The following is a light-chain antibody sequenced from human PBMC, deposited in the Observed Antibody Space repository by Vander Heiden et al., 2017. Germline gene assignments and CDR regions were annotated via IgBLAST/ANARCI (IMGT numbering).Light chain of an antibody. CDR1: QSVLYSSNNKNY. Sequence: DVVMTQSPDSLAVSLGERATIYCRSSQSVLYSSNNKNYLAWYQQKPGQPPKLLIYWASTREFGVPDRFSGSGSGTDFTLTISSLKAEDVGVYYCHQYSSAPRTFGQGTKVQIK. CDR3: HQYSSAPRT. CDR2: WAS. V-gene: IGKV4-1*01. J-gene: IGKJ1*01.